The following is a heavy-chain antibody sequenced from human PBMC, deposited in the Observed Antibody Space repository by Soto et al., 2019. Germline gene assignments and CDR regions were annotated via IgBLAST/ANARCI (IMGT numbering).Heavy chain of an antibody. Sequence: QVQLQESGPGLVKPSQTLSLTCTVSGGSISSGGYYWSWIRQHPGKGLEWIGYIYYSGSTYYNPSLKSRVTISVDTSKDQCSLKLSSVTAADTAVYYCARDHYSGYDYDYYYGMDVWGQGTTVTVSS. V-gene: IGHV4-31*03. CDR1: GGSISSGGYY. D-gene: IGHD5-12*01. CDR2: IYYSGST. J-gene: IGHJ6*02. CDR3: ARDHYSGYDYDYYYGMDV.